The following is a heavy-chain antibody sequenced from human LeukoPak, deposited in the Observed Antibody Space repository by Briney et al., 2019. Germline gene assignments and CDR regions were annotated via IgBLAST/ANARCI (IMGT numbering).Heavy chain of an antibody. CDR3: ARDAQRGFDY. V-gene: IGHV3-21*04. CDR2: ISSSSSYI. Sequence: GGSLRLSCAASGFTFSSYSMNWVRQAPGKGLEWVSSISSSSSYIYYADSVKGRFTISRDNAKNSLYLQMNSLRGEDTAIYYCARDAQRGFDYWGQGTLVTVSS. J-gene: IGHJ4*02. CDR1: GFTFSSYS.